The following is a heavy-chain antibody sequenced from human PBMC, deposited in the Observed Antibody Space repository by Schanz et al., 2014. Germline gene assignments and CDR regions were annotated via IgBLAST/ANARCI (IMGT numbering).Heavy chain of an antibody. J-gene: IGHJ4*02. CDR2: IVPIAGIT. CDR1: GGTFSSDT. D-gene: IGHD6-13*01. CDR3: ARDGVDAAAGGNY. V-gene: IGHV1-69*08. Sequence: QVHLVQSGAEVKKPGSSVKVSCKASGGTFSSDTFSWVRQAPGQGLEWMGRIVPIAGITNYAQRFQGRVTITADKSSDTAYMDLSSLRPEDTAVYYCARDGVDAAAGGNYWGQGTLVTVSS.